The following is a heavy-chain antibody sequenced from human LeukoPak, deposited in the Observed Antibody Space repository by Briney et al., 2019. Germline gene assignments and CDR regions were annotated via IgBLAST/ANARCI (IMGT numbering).Heavy chain of an antibody. Sequence: SETLSLTCTVSGASISHYFWSWIRQPPGKGLESIGNIYYTGISNYNPSLKSRVTISVDTSKNQFSLKLSSVTAADTAVYYCARVTTPNWFDPWGQGTLVTVSS. CDR1: GASISHYF. V-gene: IGHV4-59*01. CDR3: ARVTTPNWFDP. CDR2: IYYTGIS. D-gene: IGHD3-22*01. J-gene: IGHJ5*02.